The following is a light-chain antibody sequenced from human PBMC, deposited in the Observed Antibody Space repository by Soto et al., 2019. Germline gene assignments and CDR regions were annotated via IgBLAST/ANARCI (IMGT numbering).Light chain of an antibody. Sequence: DIQMTQFPSSLSASVGDRVTITCRTSRAINDYVAWYQQKPGKSPNLLIFAASYLESGVPSRFSGSGSGTEFTLTISSLQPEDVATYYCQGYKSPPFTFSPGTKVEMK. J-gene: IGKJ3*01. CDR3: QGYKSPPFT. CDR2: AAS. V-gene: IGKV1-27*01. CDR1: RAINDY.